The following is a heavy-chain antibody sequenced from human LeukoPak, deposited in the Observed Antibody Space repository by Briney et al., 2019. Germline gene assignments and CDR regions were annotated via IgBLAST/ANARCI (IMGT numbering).Heavy chain of an antibody. CDR3: ARLAMSYGSGSYYNYYYYYMDV. V-gene: IGHV5-51*01. CDR2: IYPGDSDT. CDR1: GYSFTSYW. D-gene: IGHD3-10*01. J-gene: IGHJ6*03. Sequence: GESLKISCKGSGYSFTSYWIGWVRQLPGKGLEWMGIIYPGDSDTRYSPSFQGQVTISADKSISTAYLQWSSLKASDTAMYYCARLAMSYGSGSYYNYYYYYMDVWGKGTTVTVSS.